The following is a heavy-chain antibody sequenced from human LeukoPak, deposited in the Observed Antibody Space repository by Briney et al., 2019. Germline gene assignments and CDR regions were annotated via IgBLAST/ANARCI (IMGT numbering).Heavy chain of an antibody. V-gene: IGHV3-15*01. CDR2: IKSKTNGGTI. J-gene: IGHJ4*02. Sequence: GGSLRLSCAASGFTFNHAWMSWVRQAPGKGLEWLGRIKSKTNGGTIDYAAPVKGRFTISRDDSRNTLYLQINSLKTEDTAVYYCTWVGARYYFDYWGQGTLVTVSS. CDR1: GFTFNHAW. CDR3: TWVGARYYFDY. D-gene: IGHD1-26*01.